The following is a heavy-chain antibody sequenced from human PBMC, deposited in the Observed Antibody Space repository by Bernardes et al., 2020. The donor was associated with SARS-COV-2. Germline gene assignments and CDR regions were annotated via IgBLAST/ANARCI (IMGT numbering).Heavy chain of an antibody. CDR1: GGSISNSPYY. CDR2: IYYSGTT. J-gene: IGHJ6*02. CDR3: ATVFCSTTSCYNPSDPYYYDYGLDV. V-gene: IGHV4-39*01. Sequence: WETLSLTCTVSGGSISNSPYYWGWIRQPPGKGLEWIGSIYYSGTTSYNPSLKSRITISVDTSKNQFSLKLTSVTAADTAVYYCATVFCSTTSCYNPSDPYYYDYGLDVWGQGTTVTVSS. D-gene: IGHD2-2*01.